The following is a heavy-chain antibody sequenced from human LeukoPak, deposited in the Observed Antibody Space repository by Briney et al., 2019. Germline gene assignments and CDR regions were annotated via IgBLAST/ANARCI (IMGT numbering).Heavy chain of an antibody. CDR2: INHSGST. D-gene: IGHD3-10*01. V-gene: IGHV4-34*01. J-gene: IGHJ6*02. CDR3: ARLWFGGVNYYYYGMDV. CDR1: GGSFSGYY. Sequence: SKTRSLTCAVNGGSFSGYYWSWIRQPPGKGLDWIGEINHSGSTNYNPSLKSRVTISVDTSKNQFSLKLSSVTAADTAVYYCARLWFGGVNYYYYGMDVWGQGTTVTVSS.